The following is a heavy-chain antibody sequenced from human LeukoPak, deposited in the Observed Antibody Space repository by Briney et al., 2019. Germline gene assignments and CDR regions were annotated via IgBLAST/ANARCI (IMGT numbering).Heavy chain of an antibody. J-gene: IGHJ4*02. V-gene: IGHV4-30-4*01. D-gene: IGHD5-18*01. Sequence: PSQTLSLTCTVSSGPMSSGDRYWSWIRQSPGKGLEWIGYIYSTGNTYYNPSLKSRVIISVDTSKNQFSLELNSVTAADTAVYYCARDSYSYGYGGFDYWGQGLLVTVSS. CDR2: IYSTGNT. CDR3: ARDSYSYGYGGFDY. CDR1: SGPMSSGDRY.